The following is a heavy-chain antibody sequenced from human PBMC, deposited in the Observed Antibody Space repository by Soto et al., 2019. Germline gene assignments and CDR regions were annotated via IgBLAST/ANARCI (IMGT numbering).Heavy chain of an antibody. CDR1: GFGFSTHA. J-gene: IGHJ4*02. V-gene: IGHV3-23*01. CDR3: AKGFDYGDTIHIDH. Sequence: WESLRLSCATSGFGFSTHALSWVRQAPGKGLEWLSSITNTGITTHYADSVKGRFTISRENSRNTLHLQMNKLRVDDTAVYYCAKGFDYGDTIHIDHWGKGTLVTVSP. CDR2: ITNTGITT. D-gene: IGHD4-17*01.